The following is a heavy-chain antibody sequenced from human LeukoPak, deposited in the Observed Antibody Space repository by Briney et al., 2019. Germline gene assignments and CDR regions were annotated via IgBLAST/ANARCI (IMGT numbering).Heavy chain of an antibody. V-gene: IGHV3-7*01. CDR3: ARDADTAMVTGRFDK. D-gene: IGHD5-18*01. J-gene: IGHJ4*02. CDR1: GFTFSSYW. Sequence: PGGSLRLSCAASGFTFSSYWMSWVRQAPGKGLEWVANIKQDGSEKYYADSVKGRFTISRDNAKNSLYLQMNSLRAEDTAVYYCARDADTAMVTGRFDKWGQGTLVTVSS. CDR2: IKQDGSEK.